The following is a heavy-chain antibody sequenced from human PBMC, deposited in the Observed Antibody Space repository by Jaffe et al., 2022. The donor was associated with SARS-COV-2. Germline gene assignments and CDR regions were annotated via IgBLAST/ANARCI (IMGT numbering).Heavy chain of an antibody. D-gene: IGHD6-6*01. Sequence: QVQLQESGPGLVKPSQTLSLTCTVSGGSISSGSYYWSWIRQPAGAGLEWIGRIYSSGTTNYNPSLKSRLTISMDTSKNQFSLKLSSVTAADTAVYYCARDRPTEYFHPWGQGTLVTVSS. CDR1: GGSISSGSYY. J-gene: IGHJ1*01. CDR3: ARDRPTEYFHP. CDR2: IYSSGTT. V-gene: IGHV4-61*02.